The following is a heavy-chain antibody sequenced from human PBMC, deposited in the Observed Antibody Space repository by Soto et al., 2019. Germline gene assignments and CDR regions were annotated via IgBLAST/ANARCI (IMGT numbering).Heavy chain of an antibody. D-gene: IGHD1-26*01. J-gene: IGHJ5*02. Sequence: QVQLVQSGAEVKKPGSSVKVSCKASGGTFSRYAISWVRQAPGQGLEWMGGIIPIFGTANYAQKFQGRVASPTDEPTSTAYMELSSLRFEDTAVYYCARAIVGPTTTGWLDPWGQGTLVTVSS. CDR3: ARAIVGPTTTGWLDP. CDR2: IIPIFGTA. V-gene: IGHV1-69*01. CDR1: GGTFSRYA.